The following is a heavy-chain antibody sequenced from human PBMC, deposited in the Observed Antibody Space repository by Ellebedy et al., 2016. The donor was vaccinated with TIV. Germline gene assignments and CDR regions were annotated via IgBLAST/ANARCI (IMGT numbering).Heavy chain of an antibody. CDR1: GFTFSRYA. D-gene: IGHD5-24*01. J-gene: IGHJ3*01. Sequence: PGGSLRLSCAASGFTFSRYAMSWVRQAPGKGLEGVSGLYGSGRGIFYSDSVKGRFTISRDNSKNTLYLQMNSLRAEDTGIYYCVKDQIAGDGRWVFDLWGQGTMVTVSS. V-gene: IGHV3-23*01. CDR3: VKDQIAGDGRWVFDL. CDR2: LYGSGRGI.